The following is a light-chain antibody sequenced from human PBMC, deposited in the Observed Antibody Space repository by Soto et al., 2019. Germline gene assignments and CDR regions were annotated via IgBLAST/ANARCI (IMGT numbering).Light chain of an antibody. CDR3: QHYNNWPRT. CDR1: QSVSNY. CDR2: GVS. V-gene: IGKV3-15*01. Sequence: EIVLTQSPATLSLSPGERATLSCRTSQSVSNYLAWYQQKPGQAPRLLIYGVSTRANNIPARFSGSGSGTEFTLTISSLQSEDFAVYYCQHYNNWPRTFGQGTKVDI. J-gene: IGKJ1*01.